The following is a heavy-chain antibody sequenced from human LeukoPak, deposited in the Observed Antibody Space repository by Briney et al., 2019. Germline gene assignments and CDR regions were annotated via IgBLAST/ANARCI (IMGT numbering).Heavy chain of an antibody. CDR1: GGSISSSSYY. Sequence: SETLSPTCTVSGGSISSSSYYWGWIRQPPGKGLEWIGSIYYSGSTYYNPSLKSRVTISVDTSKNQFSLKLSSVTAADTAVYYCARGSAVAGMDVWGKGTTVTVSS. V-gene: IGHV4-39*07. CDR3: ARGSAVAGMDV. D-gene: IGHD6-19*01. J-gene: IGHJ6*04. CDR2: IYYSGST.